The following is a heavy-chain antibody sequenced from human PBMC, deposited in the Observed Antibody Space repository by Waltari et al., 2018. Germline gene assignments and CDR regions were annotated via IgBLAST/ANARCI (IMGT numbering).Heavy chain of an antibody. CDR2: IYNSGST. V-gene: IGHV4-38-2*01. Sequence: QVQLQESGPGLVKPSETLSLTCAVSGYSISSGYYWGWIRQPPGKGLEWIGSIYNSGSTYYNPSLKSRVTISVDTSKNQFSLKLSSVTAADTAVYYCARGGLWFGELLSESDWFDPWGQGTLVTVSS. D-gene: IGHD3-10*01. CDR1: GYSISSGYY. CDR3: ARGGLWFGELLSESDWFDP. J-gene: IGHJ5*02.